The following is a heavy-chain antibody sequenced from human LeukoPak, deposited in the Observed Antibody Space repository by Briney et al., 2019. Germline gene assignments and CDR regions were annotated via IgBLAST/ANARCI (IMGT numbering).Heavy chain of an antibody. Sequence: ASVKVSCKASGYTFTSYYMHWVRQAPGQGLEWMGWISAYNGNTNYAQKLQGRVTLTTDTSTSTAYMELRSLRSDDTAVYYCAREFGLPPDCSGGSCFLQYFDYWGQGTLVTVSS. V-gene: IGHV1-18*04. CDR3: AREFGLPPDCSGGSCFLQYFDY. D-gene: IGHD2-15*01. CDR1: GYTFTSYY. J-gene: IGHJ4*02. CDR2: ISAYNGNT.